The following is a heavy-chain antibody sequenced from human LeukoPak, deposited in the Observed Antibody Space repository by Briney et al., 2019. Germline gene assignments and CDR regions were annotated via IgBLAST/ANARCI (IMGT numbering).Heavy chain of an antibody. D-gene: IGHD5-18*01. J-gene: IGHJ4*02. CDR2: IYYSGST. CDR3: ASLSGNGYDY. CDR1: GGSISSGGYY. V-gene: IGHV4-31*03. Sequence: SETLSLTCTGSGGSISSGGYYWSWIRQHPGKGLEWIGYIYYSGSTYYNPSLKSRVTISVDTSKNQFSLKLSSVTAADTAVYYCASLSGNGYDYWGQGTLVTVSS.